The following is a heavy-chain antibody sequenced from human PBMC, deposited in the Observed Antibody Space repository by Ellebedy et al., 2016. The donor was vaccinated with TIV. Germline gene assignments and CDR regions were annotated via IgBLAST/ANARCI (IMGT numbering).Heavy chain of an antibody. CDR2: ISASGDST. J-gene: IGHJ4*02. Sequence: PGGSLRLSCSASGFTFNIYAMSWVRQAPGKGLEWVSLISASGDSTYYADSVKGRFTISRDNSKNTLYLQMNSLRAEDTAVYYCVADRYCSGGNCYWVDYWGQGTLVTVSS. V-gene: IGHV3-23*01. CDR1: GFTFNIYA. CDR3: VADRYCSGGNCYWVDY. D-gene: IGHD2-15*01.